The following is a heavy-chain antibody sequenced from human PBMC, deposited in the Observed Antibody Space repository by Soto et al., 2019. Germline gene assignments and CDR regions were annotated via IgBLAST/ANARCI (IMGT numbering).Heavy chain of an antibody. Sequence: QVQLVESGGGVVQPGRSLRLSCAASGFTFSSYGMHWVRQAPGKGLEWVAVISYDGSNKYYADSVKGRFTISRDNSKNPLYLQMSSLRAEDTAVYYCAKDRYGSGFDYWGQGTLVTVSS. V-gene: IGHV3-30*18. CDR2: ISYDGSNK. J-gene: IGHJ4*02. D-gene: IGHD3-10*01. CDR1: GFTFSSYG. CDR3: AKDRYGSGFDY.